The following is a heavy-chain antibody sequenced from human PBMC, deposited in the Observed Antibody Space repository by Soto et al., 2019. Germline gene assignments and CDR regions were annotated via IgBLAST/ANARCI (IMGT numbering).Heavy chain of an antibody. Sequence: QVQLVESGGGVVQPGRSLRLSCAASGFTFSSYAMHWVRQAPGKGLEWVALISYDGSNEYYADSVKGRFAISRDNSKNRLYLQMSGLRAEDTAVYYCARDRGYDSSGYYFMWGQGTLVTVSS. CDR1: GFTFSSYA. D-gene: IGHD3-22*01. V-gene: IGHV3-30*09. CDR3: ARDRGYDSSGYYFM. J-gene: IGHJ4*02. CDR2: ISYDGSNE.